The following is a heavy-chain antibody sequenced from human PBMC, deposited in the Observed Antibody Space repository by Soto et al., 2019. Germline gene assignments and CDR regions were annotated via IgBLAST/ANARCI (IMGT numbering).Heavy chain of an antibody. CDR2: IAYDGRNK. CDR3: ARDRSIAAAMYYFDY. J-gene: IGHJ4*02. CDR1: GFTFSGVG. Sequence: GGSLRLSCAASGFTFSGVGMHWVRQAPGKGLEWVAVIAYDGRNKYYADSVKGRFTISRDNSKNTLYLQMNSLRAEDTAVYYCARDRSIAAAMYYFDYWGQGTLVTVSS. V-gene: IGHV3-30*03. D-gene: IGHD6-13*01.